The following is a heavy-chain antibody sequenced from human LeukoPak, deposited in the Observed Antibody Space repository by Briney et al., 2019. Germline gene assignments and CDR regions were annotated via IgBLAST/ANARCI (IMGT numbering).Heavy chain of an antibody. Sequence: PSETLSLTCGVSGGSISNTNWWTWGRQPPAKELEWVGEVNLQGSTNYNPSLKSRVAISVDKSENHISLKLTSVTAADTAVYYCAREGGPYRPLDYSGQGTLVTVSS. V-gene: IGHV4-4*02. J-gene: IGHJ4*02. CDR3: AREGGPYRPLDY. CDR2: VNLQGST. CDR1: GGSISNTNW.